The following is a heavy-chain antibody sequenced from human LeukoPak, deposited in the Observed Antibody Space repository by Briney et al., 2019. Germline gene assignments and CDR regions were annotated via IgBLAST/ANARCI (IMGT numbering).Heavy chain of an antibody. CDR1: GFTFTKYW. Sequence: PGDSLRLSCAASGFTFTKYWMTWVRQAPGKGLEWVANIKQDGSEKYYVDSVKGRFTISRDNAKNSLYLQMNSLRAEDTAVYYCAKRVRYSSSWYMGYWGQGTLVTVSS. J-gene: IGHJ4*02. D-gene: IGHD6-13*01. CDR2: IKQDGSEK. V-gene: IGHV3-7*01. CDR3: AKRVRYSSSWYMGY.